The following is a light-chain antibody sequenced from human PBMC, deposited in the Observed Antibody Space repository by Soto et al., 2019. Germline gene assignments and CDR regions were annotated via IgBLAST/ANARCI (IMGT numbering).Light chain of an antibody. CDR3: QQYDSLPRT. CDR1: QSVNNNF. J-gene: IGKJ1*01. V-gene: IGKV3-20*01. Sequence: EIVLTQSPGTLSLSPGERATHSCRASQSVNNNFLAWYQQKPGQAPRLLIYGASSRATGIPDRFSGRGSGTDFTLTISRLEPGDFAMYYCQQYDSLPRTFGQGTKVEVK. CDR2: GAS.